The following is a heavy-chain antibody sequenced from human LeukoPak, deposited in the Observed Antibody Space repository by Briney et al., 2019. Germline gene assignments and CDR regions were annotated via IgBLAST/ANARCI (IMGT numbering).Heavy chain of an antibody. CDR1: GYTFTSYG. J-gene: IGHJ6*03. CDR2: ISAYNGNT. D-gene: IGHD3-22*01. Sequence: ASVKVSCKASGYTFTSYGISWVRQAPGQGLEWMGWISAYNGNTNYAQKLQGRVTMTTDTSTSTAYMELSSLRSEDTAVYYCARDLYYYDTSGWDYYYYMDVWGKGTAVTVSS. V-gene: IGHV1-18*01. CDR3: ARDLYYYDTSGWDYYYYMDV.